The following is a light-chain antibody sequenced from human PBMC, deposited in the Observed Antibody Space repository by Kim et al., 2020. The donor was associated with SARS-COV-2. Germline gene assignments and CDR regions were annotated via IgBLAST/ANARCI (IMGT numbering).Light chain of an antibody. J-gene: IGKJ1*01. CDR2: AAS. V-gene: IGKV1-39*01. CDR1: QSISSY. Sequence: ASVGDRVTITCRASQSISSYLNWYQQKPGKAPNLLIYAASSLQSGVPSRFSGSGSGTDFTLTISSLQPEDFATYYCQQSYSSPWTFGQGTKVDIK. CDR3: QQSYSSPWT.